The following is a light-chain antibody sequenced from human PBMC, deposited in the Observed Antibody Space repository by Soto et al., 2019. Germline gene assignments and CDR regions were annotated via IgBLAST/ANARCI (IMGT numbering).Light chain of an antibody. CDR2: EVT. J-gene: IGLJ3*02. V-gene: IGLV2-8*01. Sequence: QSALTQPPSASGSPGQSVTISCTGTSSDVGAYNYVSWYQQHAGKAPKLVIYEVTKRPSGVPDRFSGSKSANTDSLTVSGIQAEDAADYYCSSCASSNTWVFGGGTKLT. CDR1: SSDVGAYNY. CDR3: SSCASSNTWV.